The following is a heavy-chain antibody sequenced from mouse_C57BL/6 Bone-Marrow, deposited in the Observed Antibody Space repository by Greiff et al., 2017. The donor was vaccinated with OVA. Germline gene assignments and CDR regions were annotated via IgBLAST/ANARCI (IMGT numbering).Heavy chain of an antibody. Sequence: LVESGAELVRPGASVKLSCKASGYTFTDYYINWVKQRPGQGLEWIARIYPGSGNTYYNEKFKGKATLTAEKSSSTAYMQLSSLTSEDSAVYFCARDGYYHYWGQGTTLTVSS. CDR3: ARDGYYHY. J-gene: IGHJ2*01. D-gene: IGHD2-3*01. CDR2: IYPGSGNT. V-gene: IGHV1-76*01. CDR1: GYTFTDYY.